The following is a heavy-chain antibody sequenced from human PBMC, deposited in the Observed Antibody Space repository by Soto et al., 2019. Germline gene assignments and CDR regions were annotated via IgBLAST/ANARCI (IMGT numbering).Heavy chain of an antibody. CDR1: GGSISSRSYY. J-gene: IGHJ4*02. Sequence: SETLSLTCTVSGGSISSRSYYWGWIRQPPGKGLEWIGSIYYSGSIYYNPSLKSRITISVDTSKNQFSLKLSSVTAADTAAYYCARLYYDYGHYIDHWGQGALVTVSS. CDR3: ARLYYDYGHYIDH. D-gene: IGHD3-16*01. CDR2: IYYSGSI. V-gene: IGHV4-39*01.